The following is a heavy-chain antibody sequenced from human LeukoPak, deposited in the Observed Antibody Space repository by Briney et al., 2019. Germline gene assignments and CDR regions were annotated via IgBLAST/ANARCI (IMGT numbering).Heavy chain of an antibody. Sequence: ASVKVSFKASGGTFSSYAISWVRPAPGQGVEWMGGIIPIFGTANYAQKFQGRVTITADKSTSTAYMELSSLRSEDTAVYYCARGQQGHAFDIWGQGTMVTVSS. CDR2: IIPIFGTA. D-gene: IGHD6-13*01. V-gene: IGHV1-69*06. CDR1: GGTFSSYA. CDR3: ARGQQGHAFDI. J-gene: IGHJ3*02.